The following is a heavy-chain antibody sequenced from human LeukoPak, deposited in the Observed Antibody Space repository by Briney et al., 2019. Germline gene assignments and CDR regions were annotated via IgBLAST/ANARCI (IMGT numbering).Heavy chain of an antibody. V-gene: IGHV4-59*01. CDR3: ARLTYSSGWNNWFDP. J-gene: IGHJ5*02. CDR1: GGSISSYY. D-gene: IGHD6-19*01. CDR2: IYYSGST. Sequence: PSETLSLTCTVSGGSISSYYRSWIRQPPGQGLEWIGYIYYSGSTNYNPSLKSRVTISVDTSKNQFSLKLSSVTAADTAVYYCARLTYSSGWNNWFDPWGQGTLVTVSS.